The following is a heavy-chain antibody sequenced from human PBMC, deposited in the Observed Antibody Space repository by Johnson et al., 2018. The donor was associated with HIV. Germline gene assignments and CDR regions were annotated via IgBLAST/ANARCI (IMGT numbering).Heavy chain of an antibody. CDR2: IYSGGST. Sequence: VQLVESGGGLVQPGGSLRLSCAASGFTFSSYDMHWVRQATGKGLEWVSAIYSGGSTYYADSVKGRFTISRDNSKNTLYLQMNSLRAEDTAVYYCAKVAVATAAGGVALDIWGPGTMVTVSS. CDR3: AKVAVATAAGGVALDI. V-gene: IGHV3-66*01. J-gene: IGHJ3*02. CDR1: GFTFSSYD. D-gene: IGHD6-13*01.